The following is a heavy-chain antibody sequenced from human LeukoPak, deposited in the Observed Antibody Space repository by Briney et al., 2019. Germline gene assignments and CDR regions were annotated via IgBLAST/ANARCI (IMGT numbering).Heavy chain of an antibody. CDR1: GGSISSYY. J-gene: IGHJ4*02. D-gene: IGHD3-3*01. CDR2: IYYSGST. CDR3: TGNGYYSLEY. V-gene: IGHV4-59*01. Sequence: SETLSLTCTVSGGSISSYYWSWIRQPPGKGLEWIGYIYYSGSTNYNPSLKSRVTISLDTSKNQFSLKLSSVTAADTAVYYCTGNGYYSLEYWGQGTLVTVSS.